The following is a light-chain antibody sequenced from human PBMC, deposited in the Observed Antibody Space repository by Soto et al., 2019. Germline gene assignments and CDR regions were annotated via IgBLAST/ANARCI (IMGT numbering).Light chain of an antibody. J-gene: IGKJ1*01. CDR3: QQDNIHWT. Sequence: DIQMTQSPSTLSASVGDRVTISCRASQSISSWLAWYQQKPGKAPNLLIYDASSVQSGVPSRFSGIGSGTEFTLTISSLQPDDFATYYCQQDNIHWTFGQGTKVEIK. CDR1: QSISSW. V-gene: IGKV1-5*01. CDR2: DAS.